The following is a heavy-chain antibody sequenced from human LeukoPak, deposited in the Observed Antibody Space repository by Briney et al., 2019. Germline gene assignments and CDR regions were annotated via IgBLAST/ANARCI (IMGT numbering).Heavy chain of an antibody. J-gene: IGHJ6*02. V-gene: IGHV1-8*01. CDR1: GYTFTSYD. Sequence: ASVKVSCKASGYTFTSYDINWVRQATGQGLEWMGWMNPNSGNTGYAQKFQGRVTMTRNTSMSTAYMELSSLRSEDTAVYYCARGPYSGYDLSYYYYYGMDVWGQGTTVTVSS. D-gene: IGHD5-12*01. CDR2: MNPNSGNT. CDR3: ARGPYSGYDLSYYYYYGMDV.